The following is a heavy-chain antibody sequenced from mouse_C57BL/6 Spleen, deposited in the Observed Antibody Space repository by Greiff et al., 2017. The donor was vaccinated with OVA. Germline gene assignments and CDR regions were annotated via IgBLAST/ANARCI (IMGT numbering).Heavy chain of an antibody. CDR3: ARSACGYRYYAMDY. CDR1: GYTFTDYN. Sequence: VQLQQSGPELVKPGASVKMSCKASGYTFTDYNMHWVKQSHGKSLEWIGDINPNNGGTSYNQKFKGKATLTVNKSSSTAYMELRSLTSEESAVYYCARSACGYRYYAMDYWGQGTSVTVSS. J-gene: IGHJ4*01. V-gene: IGHV1-22*01. CDR2: INPNNGGT. D-gene: IGHD2-2*01.